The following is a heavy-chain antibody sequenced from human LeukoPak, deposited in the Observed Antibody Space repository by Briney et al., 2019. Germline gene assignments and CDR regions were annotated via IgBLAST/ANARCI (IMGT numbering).Heavy chain of an antibody. CDR3: ARVGYSYGIDAFDV. D-gene: IGHD5-18*01. CDR1: GGSISSYS. V-gene: IGHV4-59*01. Sequence: SETLSLTCIVSGGSISSYSWSWIRQPPGKGLDWIGYIYDSGSTKYNPSLKGRVAISRDTSEHQFSLKLTSVTAADTAVYYCARVGYSYGIDAFDVWGQGAMVTVS. CDR2: IYDSGST. J-gene: IGHJ3*01.